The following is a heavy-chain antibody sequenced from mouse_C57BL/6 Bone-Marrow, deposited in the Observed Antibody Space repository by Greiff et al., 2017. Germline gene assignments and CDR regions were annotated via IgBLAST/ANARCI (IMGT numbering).Heavy chain of an antibody. J-gene: IGHJ2*01. D-gene: IGHD1-1*01. Sequence: QVQLQQPGAELVMPGASVKLSCKASGYTFTSYWMHWVKQRPGQGLEWIGQIDPSDGYTNYNQKFKGKSTFTVDKSSSTAYMQLSSLTSEDSAVYYCASLYYYGSTLFDYWGQGTTLTVSS. CDR1: GYTFTSYW. V-gene: IGHV1-69*01. CDR3: ASLYYYGSTLFDY. CDR2: IDPSDGYT.